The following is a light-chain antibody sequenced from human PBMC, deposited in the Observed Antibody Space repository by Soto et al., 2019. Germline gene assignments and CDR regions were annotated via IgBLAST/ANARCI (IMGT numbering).Light chain of an antibody. CDR3: QQASSFPRT. CDR1: HDISNF. J-gene: IGKJ1*01. CDR2: ATS. Sequence: DIRLTQSPSFVSAAVGDRVTLTCRASHDISNFLAWYQQRPGKAPTLLIFATSNLHSGVPSRFSGSGSGTDFTLTISSLQPEDFATYYCQQASSFPRTFGQGTKVEIK. V-gene: IGKV1-12*01.